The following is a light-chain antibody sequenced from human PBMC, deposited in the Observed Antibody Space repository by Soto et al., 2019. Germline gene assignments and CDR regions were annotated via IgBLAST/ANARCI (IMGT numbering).Light chain of an antibody. V-gene: IGKV1-9*01. CDR1: QDIMNY. J-gene: IGKJ1*01. Sequence: IQLTQSPSSLSASLGDRVTVACLASQDIMNYLAWYQQKPGKAPKLLICDASTLYSGVPSRFSGSGSGTEFTLTISSLQPDDFATYYCQHYNSYSEAFGQGTKVDI. CDR3: QHYNSYSEA. CDR2: DAS.